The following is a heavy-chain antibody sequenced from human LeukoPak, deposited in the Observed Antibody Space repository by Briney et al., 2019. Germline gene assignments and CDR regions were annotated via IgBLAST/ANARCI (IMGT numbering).Heavy chain of an antibody. Sequence: GGSLRLSCAVSGFTFDDYAMHWVRQAPGKGLEWVSTISVGGETTFYADSVKGRFTISRDNSKYTLYLQMNSLRAEDTAVYYCAKGGSGSYYDRIDFWGQGTPVTVSS. D-gene: IGHD1-26*01. J-gene: IGHJ4*02. V-gene: IGHV3-23*01. CDR3: AKGGSGSYYDRIDF. CDR1: GFTFDDYA. CDR2: ISVGGETT.